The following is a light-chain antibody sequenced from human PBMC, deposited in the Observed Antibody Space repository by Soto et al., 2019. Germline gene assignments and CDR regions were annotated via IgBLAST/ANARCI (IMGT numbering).Light chain of an antibody. CDR1: NIGSKT. CDR2: DDS. Sequence: SYELTQPPSMSVAPGQTARITCGGNNIGSKTVHWYQQKAGQAPVLVVYDDSDRPSGIPERFSGSNSGNTATLTISRVEAGDEADYYCGTWDRRLSAFVFGAGTKLTVL. CDR3: GTWDRRLSAFV. J-gene: IGLJ1*01. V-gene: IGLV3-21*02.